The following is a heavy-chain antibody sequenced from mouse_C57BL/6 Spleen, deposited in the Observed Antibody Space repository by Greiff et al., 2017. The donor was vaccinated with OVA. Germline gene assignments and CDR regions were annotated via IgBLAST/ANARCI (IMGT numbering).Heavy chain of an antibody. Sequence: VQLQESDAELVKPGASVKISCKVSGYTFTDHTIHWMKQRPEQGLEWIGYIYPRDGSTKYNEKFTGKATLTADKSSSTAYLQLNSLTSEDSAVYFGARAYYGSSYWYFDVWGTGTTVTVSS. V-gene: IGHV1-78*01. CDR3: ARAYYGSSYWYFDV. J-gene: IGHJ1*03. CDR1: GYTFTDHT. D-gene: IGHD1-1*01. CDR2: IYPRDGST.